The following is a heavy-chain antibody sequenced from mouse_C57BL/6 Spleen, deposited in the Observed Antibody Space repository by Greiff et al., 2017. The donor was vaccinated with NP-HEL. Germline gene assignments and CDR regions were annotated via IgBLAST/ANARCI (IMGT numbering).Heavy chain of an antibody. V-gene: IGHV1-82*01. Sequence: QVQLQQSGPELVKPGASVKISCKASGYAFSSSWMNWVKQRPGKGLEWIGRIYPGDGDTNYNGKFKGKATLTADKSSSTAYMQLSSLTSEDSAVYFCARAGGDHDAAYWGQGTLVTVSA. J-gene: IGHJ3*01. D-gene: IGHD2-4*01. CDR2: IYPGDGDT. CDR1: GYAFSSSW. CDR3: ARAGGDHDAAY.